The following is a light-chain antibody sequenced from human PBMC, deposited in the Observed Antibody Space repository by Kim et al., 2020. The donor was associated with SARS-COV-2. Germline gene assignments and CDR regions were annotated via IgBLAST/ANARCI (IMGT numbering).Light chain of an antibody. V-gene: IGKV1-39*01. Sequence: SASVGDRVTITCRGSQSISSYLNWYQQKPGKAPKLLIYAASSLRSGVPSRFSGSGSGTDFTLTISSLQPEEFATYYCQQSYSTPYTFGQGTKLEI. CDR2: AAS. CDR3: QQSYSTPYT. CDR1: QSISSY. J-gene: IGKJ2*01.